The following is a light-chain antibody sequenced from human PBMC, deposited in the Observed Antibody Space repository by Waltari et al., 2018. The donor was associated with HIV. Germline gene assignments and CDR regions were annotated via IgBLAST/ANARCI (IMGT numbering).Light chain of an antibody. CDR1: SSDVGGYNY. CDR3: SSYTSTNTWL. Sequence: QSALTQTASVSGSPGQSITISCTGSSSDVGGYNYVSWYQQHPGKAPKLMIYDVTNRPSGVSNRFSGSKSGNTASLTISGLQAEDEADYYCSSYTSTNTWLFGGGTKLTVL. J-gene: IGLJ3*02. V-gene: IGLV2-14*03. CDR2: DVT.